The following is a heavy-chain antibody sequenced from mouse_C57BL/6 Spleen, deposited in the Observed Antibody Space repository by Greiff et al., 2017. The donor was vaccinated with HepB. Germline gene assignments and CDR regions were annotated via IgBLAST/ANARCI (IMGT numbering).Heavy chain of an antibody. CDR2: IRSKSSNYAT. Sequence: EVMLVESGGGLVQPKGSLKLSCAASGFTFNTYAMHWVRQAPGKGLEWVARIRSKSSNYATYYADSVKDRFTISRDDSQSMLYLQMNNLKTEDTAMYYCVRDTGYYDGYSFDVWGTGTTVTVSS. CDR3: VRDTGYYDGYSFDV. CDR1: GFTFNTYA. D-gene: IGHD2-3*01. J-gene: IGHJ1*03. V-gene: IGHV10-3*01.